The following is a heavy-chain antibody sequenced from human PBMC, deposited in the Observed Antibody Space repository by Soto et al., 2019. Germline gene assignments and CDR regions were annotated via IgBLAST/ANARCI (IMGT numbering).Heavy chain of an antibody. J-gene: IGHJ5*02. CDR1: GYTFTSYG. CDR3: AREASRPGQSWFDP. Sequence: ASVKVSCKASGYTFTSYGISWVRQAPGQGLEWMGWISAYNGNTNYAQKLQGRVTMTTDTSTSTAYMELRSLRSDDTAAYYCAREASRPGQSWFDPWGQGTLVTVSS. CDR2: ISAYNGNT. V-gene: IGHV1-18*04.